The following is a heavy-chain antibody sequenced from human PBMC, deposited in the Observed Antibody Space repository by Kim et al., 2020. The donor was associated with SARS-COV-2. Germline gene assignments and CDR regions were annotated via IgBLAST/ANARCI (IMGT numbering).Heavy chain of an antibody. CDR1: GFTISSYG. V-gene: IGHV3-30*18. CDR2: ISYDGSNK. Sequence: GGSLRLSCAGSGFTISSYGMHWVRQAPGKGLEWAAGISYDGSNKYYADSVKGRFTISRDNSKNTLYLQMNSLRTEDSAVYYCAKAPVKAAVGRLNWFDP. J-gene: IGHJ5*02. CDR3: AKAPVKAAVGRLNWFDP. D-gene: IGHD6-13*01.